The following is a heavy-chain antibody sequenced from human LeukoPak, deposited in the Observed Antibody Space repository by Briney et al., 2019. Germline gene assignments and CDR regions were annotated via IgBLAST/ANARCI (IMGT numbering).Heavy chain of an antibody. J-gene: IGHJ5*02. Sequence: PSETLSLTCAVYGGSFSGYYWGWIRQPPGKGLEWIGYIYYSGSTNYNPSLKSRVTISVDTSKNQFSLKLSSVTAADTAVYYCARGLGVGYGGDNNWFDPWGQGTLVTVSS. CDR2: IYYSGST. CDR3: ARGLGVGYGGDNNWFDP. D-gene: IGHD4-23*01. V-gene: IGHV4-59*01. CDR1: GGSFSGYY.